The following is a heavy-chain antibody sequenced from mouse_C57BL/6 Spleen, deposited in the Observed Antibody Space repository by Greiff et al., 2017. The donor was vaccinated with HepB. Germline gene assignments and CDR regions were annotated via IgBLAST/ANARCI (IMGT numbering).Heavy chain of an antibody. D-gene: IGHD1-1*01. J-gene: IGHJ3*01. CDR1: GYTFTSYW. Sequence: QVQLQQPGAELVMPGASVKLSCKASGYTFTSYWMHWVKQRPGQGLEWIGEIDPSDSYTNYNQKFKGKSTLTVDKSSSTAYMQLSSLTSEDSAVYYCARGSSYGGFAYWGQGTLVTVSA. V-gene: IGHV1-69*01. CDR3: ARGSSYGGFAY. CDR2: IDPSDSYT.